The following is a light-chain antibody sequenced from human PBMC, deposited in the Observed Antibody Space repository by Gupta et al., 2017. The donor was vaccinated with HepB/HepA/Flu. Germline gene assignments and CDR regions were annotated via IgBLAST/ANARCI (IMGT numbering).Light chain of an antibody. J-gene: IGKJ1*01. Sequence: EIVLTQSPATLSLSPGERATLSCRASESVGNYLAWYQQKPTQAPRLLIHHRSDRATGVPARFSGSGSRKDFTLTISSLEPEDFAVYYCQQRGHCPKAFGQGTKVEIK. CDR2: HRS. CDR1: ESVGNY. CDR3: QQRGHCPKA. V-gene: IGKV3-11*01.